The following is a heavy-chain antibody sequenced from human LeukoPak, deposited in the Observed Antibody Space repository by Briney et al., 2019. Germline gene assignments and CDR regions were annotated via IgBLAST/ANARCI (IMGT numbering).Heavy chain of an antibody. D-gene: IGHD3-10*01. CDR1: GFTFSRYW. CDR2: IKEDGSVK. J-gene: IGHJ4*02. V-gene: IGHV3-7*02. Sequence: PGGSLGLSCAASGFTFSRYWMSWVRQAPGKGLEWVANIKEDGSVKYYVESVKGRFTISRDYAKNSLYLQMNSLRAEDTAVYYCAASITMFDYWGQGTLVTVSS. CDR3: AASITMFDY.